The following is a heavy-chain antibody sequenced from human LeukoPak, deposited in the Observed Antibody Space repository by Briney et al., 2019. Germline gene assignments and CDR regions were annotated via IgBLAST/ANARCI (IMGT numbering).Heavy chain of an antibody. V-gene: IGHV3-23*01. D-gene: IGHD2-21*01. CDR1: GFTFSSYG. J-gene: IGHJ4*02. CDR2: ISGNGVTT. CDR3: ARIKSQGVVVPLLRSTYYFDY. Sequence: PGGTLRLSCAASGFTFSSYGMSWVRQAPGKGLEWVSTISGNGVTTYYVDSVKGRFTISRDNSKNTLYLQMNSLRAEDTAVYYCARIKSQGVVVPLLRSTYYFDYWGQGTLVTVSS.